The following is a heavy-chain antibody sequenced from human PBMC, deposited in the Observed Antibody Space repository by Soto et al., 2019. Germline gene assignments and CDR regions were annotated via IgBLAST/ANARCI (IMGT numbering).Heavy chain of an antibody. CDR3: ARAPRLTQLSA. V-gene: IGHV1-3*01. J-gene: IGHJ5*02. Sequence: QVQLVQSGAEVKKAGASVRISCKASGYTFSTSGMHWVRQAPGQGLEWVGWINGVNGNTKYSQKFQDRVTRTRDSPASTAYMELSGRRSEDTGVFYCARAPRLTQLSAWGQGTLVIVSA. D-gene: IGHD1-1*01. CDR2: INGVNGNT. CDR1: GYTFSTSG.